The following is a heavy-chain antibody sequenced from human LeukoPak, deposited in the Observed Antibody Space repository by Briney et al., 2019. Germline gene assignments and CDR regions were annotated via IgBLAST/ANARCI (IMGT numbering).Heavy chain of an antibody. D-gene: IGHD4-17*01. CDR1: GFTFSDYS. V-gene: IGHV3-21*01. CDR2: ISSSSSYI. J-gene: IGHJ3*02. Sequence: GGSLRLSCAASGFTFSDYSMNWVRQAPGKGLEWVSSISSSSSYIYYADSLKGRFTSSRDNAKNSLYLQMNSLRAEDTAVYYCARPRDYGDYVGAFDIWGQGTMVTVSS. CDR3: ARPRDYGDYVGAFDI.